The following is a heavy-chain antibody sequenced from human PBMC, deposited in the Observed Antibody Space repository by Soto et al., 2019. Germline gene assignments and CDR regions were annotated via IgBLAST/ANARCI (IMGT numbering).Heavy chain of an antibody. CDR3: ARNRYSSSPYYYGMDV. D-gene: IGHD6-19*01. CDR2: IDPSDSYT. J-gene: IGHJ6*02. CDR1: GYSFTSYW. Sequence: RGESLKISCKGSGYSFTSYWISWVRQMPGKGLEWMGRIDPSDSYTNYSPSFQGHVTISADKSISTAYLQWSSLKASDTAMYYCARNRYSSSPYYYGMDVWGQGTTVTVSS. V-gene: IGHV5-10-1*01.